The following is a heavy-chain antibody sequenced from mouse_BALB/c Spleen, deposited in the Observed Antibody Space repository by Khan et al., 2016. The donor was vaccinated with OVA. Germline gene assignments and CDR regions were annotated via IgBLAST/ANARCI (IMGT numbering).Heavy chain of an antibody. CDR3: TRLAYYDDSEGFAY. J-gene: IGHJ3*01. V-gene: IGHV5-6*01. CDR2: VSTGGGYT. D-gene: IGHD1-1*01. Sequence: EVKVVESGGDLVKPGGSLKLSCAASGFTFSTYGMSWVRQTPDKRLEWVATVSTGGGYTYYPDSVKGRFTISRDNAKNTLYLQMSGLKSEDTAMFYCTRLAYYDDSEGFAYWGQGTLVTVSA. CDR1: GFTFSTYG.